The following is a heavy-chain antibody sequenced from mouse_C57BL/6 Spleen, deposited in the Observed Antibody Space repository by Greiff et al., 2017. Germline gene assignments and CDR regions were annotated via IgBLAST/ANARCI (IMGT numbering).Heavy chain of an antibody. V-gene: IGHV1-54*01. Sequence: QVQLQQSGAELVRPGTSVKVSCKASGYAFTNYLIAWVKQRPGQGLEWLGVINPGCGGTNYSEKFKGKATLTADKSSSTAYMQLSSLTSEDSAVYFCAKPYYYGSSLGWYYDVWGTGTTVTVSS. CDR2: INPGCGGT. D-gene: IGHD1-1*01. CDR3: AKPYYYGSSLGWYYDV. J-gene: IGHJ1*03. CDR1: GYAFTNYL.